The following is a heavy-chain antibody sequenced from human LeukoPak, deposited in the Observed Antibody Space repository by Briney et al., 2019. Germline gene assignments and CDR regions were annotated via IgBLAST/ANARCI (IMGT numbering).Heavy chain of an antibody. CDR2: ISYDGSNK. D-gene: IGHD3-10*01. CDR1: GVTFSSYA. Sequence: GRALRLSCAPPGVTFSSYAMHSVRQAPGKGLEWVSVISYDGSNKYYADSVKGRFTISRDNSKNTLYLQMNSLRAEDTAVYYCARPPGEVRGVINYFDYWGQGTLVTVSS. CDR3: ARPPGEVRGVINYFDY. J-gene: IGHJ4*02. V-gene: IGHV3-30*04.